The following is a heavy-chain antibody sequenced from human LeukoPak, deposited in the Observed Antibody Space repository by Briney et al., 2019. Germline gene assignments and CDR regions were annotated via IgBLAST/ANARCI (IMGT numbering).Heavy chain of an antibody. Sequence: SETLSLTCTVSGGSISSSSYYWGWIRQPPGKGLEWIGSIYYSGSTYYNPSLKSRVTISVDTSKNQFSLKLSSVTAADTAVYFCARVPSIRVIFFDLWGQGTLVTVSS. CDR2: IYYSGST. CDR3: ARVPSIRVIFFDL. D-gene: IGHD2-21*01. V-gene: IGHV4-39*07. CDR1: GGSISSSSYY. J-gene: IGHJ4*02.